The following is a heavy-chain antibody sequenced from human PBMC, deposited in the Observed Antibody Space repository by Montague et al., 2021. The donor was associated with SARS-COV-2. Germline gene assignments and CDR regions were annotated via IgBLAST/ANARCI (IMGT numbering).Heavy chain of an antibody. CDR3: TRDYRSIVGDGLDI. D-gene: IGHD3-16*02. V-gene: IGHV3-48*03. CDR2: ISTSAYTT. Sequence: SLRLPCAASGFTFSNYDMNWVRQAPGKGPEWISYISTSAYTTSYAGSVKGRFTISRGNGKNSLYLQMNSLRVEDTAVYYCTRDYRSIVGDGLDIWGQGTKVTVSS. J-gene: IGHJ3*02. CDR1: GFTFSNYD.